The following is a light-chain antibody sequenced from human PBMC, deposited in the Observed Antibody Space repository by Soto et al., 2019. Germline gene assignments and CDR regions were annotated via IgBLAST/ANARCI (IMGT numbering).Light chain of an antibody. V-gene: IGLV1-44*01. J-gene: IGLJ1*01. CDR3: ATSDGSLRVYV. CDR2: SNI. Sequence: QSVLAQSPSASGTPGQGVTISCSGSSSNIGSNTLDWYQQFPGTAPKLLIYSNINRPSGVPDRFSGSKSVTTASLAIRGLQHEDDADYFCATSDGSLRVYVFGTGTKVTVL. CDR1: SSNIGSNT.